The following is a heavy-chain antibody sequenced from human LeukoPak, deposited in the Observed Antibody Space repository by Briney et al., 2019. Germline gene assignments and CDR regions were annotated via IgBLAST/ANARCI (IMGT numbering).Heavy chain of an antibody. CDR1: GFIFDDYG. J-gene: IGHJ5*02. V-gene: IGHV3-23*01. Sequence: GGSLRLSCAASGFIFDDYGMSWVRQAPGKGLEWVSAISGSGGSTYYADSVKGRFTISRDNSKNTLYLQMNSLRAEDTAVYYCAKDNGNWFDPWGQGTLVTVSS. CDR3: AKDNGNWFDP. CDR2: ISGSGGST.